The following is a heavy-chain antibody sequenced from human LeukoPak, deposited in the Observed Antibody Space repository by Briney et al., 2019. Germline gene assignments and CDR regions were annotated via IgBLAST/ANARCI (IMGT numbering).Heavy chain of an antibody. CDR3: ARLVAGYDAFDI. Sequence: SETLSLTCTVSGGSIRSSSYYWGWIRQPPGKGLEWIGSIYHSGTTNNNPSLKSRVTISVDKSKNQFSLKLSSVTAADTALYYCARLVAGYDAFDIWGQGTMVTVSS. V-gene: IGHV4-39*07. CDR2: IYHSGTT. J-gene: IGHJ3*02. CDR1: GGSIRSSSYY. D-gene: IGHD6-19*01.